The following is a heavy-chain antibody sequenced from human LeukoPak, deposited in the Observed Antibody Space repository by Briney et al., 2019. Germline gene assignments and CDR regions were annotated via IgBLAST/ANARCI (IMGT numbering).Heavy chain of an antibody. Sequence: PSETLSLTCTVSGGSISSSNYYWGWIRQPPGKGLEWIGSIYYSGRIYYNPSLKSRVTISVDTSKNQFSLKLTSVTAADTAVYYCARQRGYCSGGSCYGMFDYWGQGTLVTVSS. V-gene: IGHV4-39*01. J-gene: IGHJ4*02. D-gene: IGHD2-15*01. CDR2: IYYSGRI. CDR1: GGSISSSNYY. CDR3: ARQRGYCSGGSCYGMFDY.